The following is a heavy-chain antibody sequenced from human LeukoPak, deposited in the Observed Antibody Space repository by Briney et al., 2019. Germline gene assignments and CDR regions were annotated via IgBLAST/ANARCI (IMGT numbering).Heavy chain of an antibody. D-gene: IGHD1-1*01. CDR1: GFTFSSYG. CDR2: ISYDGSNK. CDR3: AKGQNWNDPEDY. J-gene: IGHJ4*02. V-gene: IGHV3-30*18. Sequence: GGSLRLSCAASGFTFSSYGMHWVRQAPGKGLEWVAVISYDGSNKYYADSVKGRFTISRDNSKNTLYLQMNSLRAEDTAVYYCAKGQNWNDPEDYWGQGTLVTVSS.